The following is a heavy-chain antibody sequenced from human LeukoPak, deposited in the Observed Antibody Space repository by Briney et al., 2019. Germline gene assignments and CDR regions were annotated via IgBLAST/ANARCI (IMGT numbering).Heavy chain of an antibody. V-gene: IGHV3-30*04. CDR2: ISNDERNK. D-gene: IGHD5-24*01. CDR3: ARPSPPGDGYNPCDY. CDR1: GFTFTNFA. J-gene: IGHJ4*02. Sequence: GGSLRLSCAASGFTFTNFAMHWVRQAPGKGLEWVAVISNDERNKYYADSVKGRFTISRDNSNSMVYLHMTSLRLEDTALYYCARPSPPGDGYNPCDYWGPGALVVVSS.